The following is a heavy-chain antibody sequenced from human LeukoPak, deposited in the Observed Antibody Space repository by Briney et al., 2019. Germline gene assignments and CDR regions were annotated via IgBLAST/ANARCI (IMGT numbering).Heavy chain of an antibody. CDR1: GYTFTGYY. Sequence: ASVKVPCKASGYTFTGYYMHWVRQAPGQGLEWMGWINPNSGGTNYAQKFQGRVTMTRDTFISTAYMELSRLRSDDTAVYYCARDRVTMVRGVIKWFDPWGQGTLVTVSS. J-gene: IGHJ5*02. D-gene: IGHD3-10*01. V-gene: IGHV1-2*02. CDR2: INPNSGGT. CDR3: ARDRVTMVRGVIKWFDP.